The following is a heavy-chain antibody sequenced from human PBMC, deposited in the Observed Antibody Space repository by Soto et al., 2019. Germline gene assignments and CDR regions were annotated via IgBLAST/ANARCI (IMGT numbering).Heavy chain of an antibody. Sequence: PSETLSLTCTVSGGSISSGDYYWSWIRQPPGKGLEWIGYIYYSGSTYYNPSLKSRVTISVDTSKNQFSLKLSSVTAADTAVYYCARRVAGNTYYYYGLDVWGQAPTVTV. CDR1: GGSISSGDYY. V-gene: IGHV4-30-4*01. CDR2: IYYSGST. J-gene: IGHJ6*02. D-gene: IGHD6-19*01. CDR3: ARRVAGNTYYYYGLDV.